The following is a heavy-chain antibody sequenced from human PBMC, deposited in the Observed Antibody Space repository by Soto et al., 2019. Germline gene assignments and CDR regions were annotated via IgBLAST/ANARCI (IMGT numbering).Heavy chain of an antibody. D-gene: IGHD3-22*01. CDR2: IYYSGNS. V-gene: IGHV4-61*03. CDR3: ASGEAFYDDTSRY. CDR1: GGSVSSGSYY. Sequence: SETLSLTCTVSGGSVSSGSYYWSWIRQPPGKGLEWIGYIYYSGNSQYYADSVKGRFTISRDTSKSTLYLQMTSLRPEDTAVYYWASGEAFYDDTSRYWGQGTLVTVSS. J-gene: IGHJ4*02.